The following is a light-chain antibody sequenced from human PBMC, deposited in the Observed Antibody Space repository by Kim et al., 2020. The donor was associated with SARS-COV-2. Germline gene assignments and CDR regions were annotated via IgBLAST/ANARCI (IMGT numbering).Light chain of an antibody. CDR3: AAWDDSLNGVI. CDR1: TSNIGSNT. CDR2: SNN. Sequence: GQRVTISCSGSTSNIGSNTVNWYQHLPGTAPKLLIYSNNQRPSGVPDRFSGSKSGTSASLAFSGLQSEDEADYYCAAWDDSLNGVIFGGGTQLTVL. J-gene: IGLJ2*01. V-gene: IGLV1-44*01.